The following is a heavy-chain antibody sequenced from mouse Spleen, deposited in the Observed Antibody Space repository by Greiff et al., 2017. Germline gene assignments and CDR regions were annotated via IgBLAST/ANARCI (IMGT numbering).Heavy chain of an antibody. CDR3: ARQASVGYFDV. V-gene: IGHV5-9-3*01. D-gene: IGHD1-1*01. CDR1: GFTFSGYA. J-gene: IGHJ1*01. Sequence: EVQVVESGGGLVKLGGSLKLSCAASGFTFSGYAMSWVRQTPEKSLEWVATISSGGGDTYYPDSLKGRSTISRDNAKNTLYLQMSRLKSEDTAMYYCARQASVGYFDVWGEGTPVTVSA. CDR2: ISSGGGDT.